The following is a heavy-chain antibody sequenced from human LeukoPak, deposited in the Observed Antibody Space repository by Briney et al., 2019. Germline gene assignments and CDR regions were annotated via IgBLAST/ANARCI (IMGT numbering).Heavy chain of an antibody. CDR1: GCSISSNY. Sequence: PSETLSLTCNVSGCSISSNYWSWVRQPPGKGLEWIGYIHYSGRTNYNPSLKSRVTISVDTSKNQFSLKLSSVTAADTAVYYCATEVAPSDHYYYYGMDVWGQGTTVTVSS. CDR3: ATEVAPSDHYYYYGMDV. J-gene: IGHJ6*02. CDR2: IHYSGRT. D-gene: IGHD5-12*01. V-gene: IGHV4-59*01.